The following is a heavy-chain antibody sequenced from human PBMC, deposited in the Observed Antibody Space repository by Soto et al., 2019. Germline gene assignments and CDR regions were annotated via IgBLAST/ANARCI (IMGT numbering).Heavy chain of an antibody. J-gene: IGHJ4*02. CDR3: ARPPMTTVTYFDY. CDR1: GFTFSSYG. D-gene: IGHD4-17*01. Sequence: QVQLVESGGGVVQPGRSLRLSCAASGFTFSSYGMHWVRQAPGKGLEWVAVIWYDGSNKYYADSVKGRFTISRDNSKNTLYLQMNSLRAEDMAVYYCARPPMTTVTYFDYWRQGTLVTVSS. V-gene: IGHV3-33*01. CDR2: IWYDGSNK.